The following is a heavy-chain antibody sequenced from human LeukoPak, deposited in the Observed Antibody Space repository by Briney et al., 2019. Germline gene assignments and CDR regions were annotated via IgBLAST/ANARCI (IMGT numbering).Heavy chain of an antibody. Sequence: GGSLRLSCAASGFTFSSYEMNWVRQAPGKGLEWVSCISSSGNTIYYADSVKGRFTISRDNAKNSLYLQMNSLRAEDTAVYYCARKPQYSSGWTDVFDYWGQGTLVTVSS. CDR3: ARKPQYSSGWTDVFDY. CDR1: GFTFSSYE. CDR2: ISSSGNTI. D-gene: IGHD6-19*01. V-gene: IGHV3-48*03. J-gene: IGHJ4*02.